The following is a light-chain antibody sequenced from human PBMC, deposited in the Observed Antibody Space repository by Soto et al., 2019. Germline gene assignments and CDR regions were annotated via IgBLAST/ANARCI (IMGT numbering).Light chain of an antibody. Sequence: QSVLTQPPSASGTPGQRVFISCSGSSSNIGGTNYAYWYQQLPGAAPKLLMHSNNLRPSGVPERISGSKSGTSASLAISGLRSEDEAVYYCASWDDRLGAVIFGGGTKVNAL. CDR3: ASWDDRLGAVI. V-gene: IGLV1-47*02. J-gene: IGLJ2*01. CDR1: SSNIGGTNY. CDR2: SNN.